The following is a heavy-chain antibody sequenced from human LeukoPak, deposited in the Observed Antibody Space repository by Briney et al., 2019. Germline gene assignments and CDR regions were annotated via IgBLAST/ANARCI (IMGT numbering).Heavy chain of an antibody. CDR2: ISGDGGIT. CDR1: GFNFDDYA. J-gene: IGHJ4*02. CDR3: AKPQHYGRGDFDY. Sequence: PGGSLRLSCAASGFNFDDYAMDWVRQAPGRGLEWVSLISGDGGITYYADFVKGRFTISGDNSKNSLYLQMNSLRTEDTALYYCAKPQHYGRGDFDYWGQGTLVTVSS. V-gene: IGHV3-43*02. D-gene: IGHD3-10*01.